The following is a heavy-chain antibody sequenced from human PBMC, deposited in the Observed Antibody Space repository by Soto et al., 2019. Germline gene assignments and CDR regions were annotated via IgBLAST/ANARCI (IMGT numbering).Heavy chain of an antibody. CDR1: GFTFSSYS. D-gene: IGHD5-18*01. CDR3: ARVLYTAMATDAFDI. CDR2: ISSSSSYI. V-gene: IGHV3-21*01. Sequence: GGSLRLSCAASGFTFSSYSMNWVRQAPGKGLEWVSSISSSSSYIYYADSVKGRFTISRDNAKNSLYLQMNSLRAEDTAVYYCARVLYTAMATDAFDIWGQGTMVTVSS. J-gene: IGHJ3*02.